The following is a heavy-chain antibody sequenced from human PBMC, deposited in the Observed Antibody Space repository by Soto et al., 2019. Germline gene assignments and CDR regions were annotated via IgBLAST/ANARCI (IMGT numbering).Heavy chain of an antibody. V-gene: IGHV4-39*01. CDR3: ARHLTYCSAGSCYSDFPYYGMDV. CDR2: IYYSGST. D-gene: IGHD2-15*01. Sequence: TSETLSLTCTVSGGSISSYYWGWIRQPPGKGLEWIGNIYYSGSTYYNPSLKSRVTISVDTSKNQFSLKLSSVTAADTAVYYCARHLTYCSAGSCYSDFPYYGMDVWGQGTTVTVSS. J-gene: IGHJ6*02. CDR1: GGSISSYY.